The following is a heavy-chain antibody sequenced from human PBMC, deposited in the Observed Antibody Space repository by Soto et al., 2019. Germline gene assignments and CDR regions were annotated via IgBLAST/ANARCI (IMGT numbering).Heavy chain of an antibody. V-gene: IGHV3-23*01. CDR2: VSGSGGTT. D-gene: IGHD6-6*01. Sequence: EVQLLGSGGGLVQPGGSLRLSCSASGFTFSSYAMSWVRQAPGKGLEWVSAVSGSGGTTYYADSVKGRFTISRDNSKNTLYLQMNSLRAEDTAAYYCAKPPYSSSPYYYYGMDVWGQGTTVTVSS. CDR1: GFTFSSYA. CDR3: AKPPYSSSPYYYYGMDV. J-gene: IGHJ6*02.